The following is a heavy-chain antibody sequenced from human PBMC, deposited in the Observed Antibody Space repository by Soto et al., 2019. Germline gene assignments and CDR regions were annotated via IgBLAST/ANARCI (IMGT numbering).Heavy chain of an antibody. CDR3: ARGSWLVITPYFDY. CDR2: IHSSGST. V-gene: IGHV4-4*09. Sequence: PGKGLEWIAFIHSSGSTKYNPSLKSRVTISVDKSKNQFSLNLSSVTAADTALYYCARGSWLVITPYFDYWGQGTLVTVSS. J-gene: IGHJ4*02. D-gene: IGHD3-9*01.